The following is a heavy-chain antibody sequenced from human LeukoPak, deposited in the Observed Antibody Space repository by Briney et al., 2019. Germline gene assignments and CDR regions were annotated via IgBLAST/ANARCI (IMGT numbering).Heavy chain of an antibody. J-gene: IGHJ1*01. CDR2: MNPNSGNT. V-gene: IGHV1-8*02. CDR3: ARVPYSGSYYPQYFQH. CDR1: GYTFTSYY. Sequence: ASVKVSCKASGYTFTSYYMHWVRQAPGQGLEWMGWMNPNSGNTGYAQKFQGRVTMTRNTSISTAYMELSSLRSEDTAVYYCARVPYSGSYYPQYFQHWGQGTLVTVSS. D-gene: IGHD1-26*01.